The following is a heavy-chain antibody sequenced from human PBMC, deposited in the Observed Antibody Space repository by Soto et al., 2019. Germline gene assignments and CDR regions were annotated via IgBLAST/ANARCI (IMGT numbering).Heavy chain of an antibody. CDR1: GGSVSSGSYY. V-gene: IGHV4-61*01. Sequence: QVQLQESGPGLVKPSETLSLTCTVSGGSVSSGSYYWSWIRQPPGKGLEWIGDIYYSGSTNYNPSPKSRVTISVDTSKNQCSLNLSSVTAADTAVYYCAIYYDSSGYSFPFDYWGQGALVTVSS. CDR3: AIYYDSSGYSFPFDY. D-gene: IGHD3-22*01. CDR2: IYYSGST. J-gene: IGHJ4*02.